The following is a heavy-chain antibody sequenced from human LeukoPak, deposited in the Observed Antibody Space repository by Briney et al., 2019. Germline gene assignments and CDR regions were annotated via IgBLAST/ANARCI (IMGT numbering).Heavy chain of an antibody. Sequence: PGGSLRLSCAASGFTVSSNYMSWVCQAPGKGLEWVSVIYSGGSTYYADSVKGRFTISRDNSKNTLYLQMNSLRAEDTAVYYCAKVGSSSWLDYDYWGQGTLVTVSS. CDR2: IYSGGST. CDR1: GFTVSSNY. J-gene: IGHJ4*02. V-gene: IGHV3-53*01. CDR3: AKVGSSSWLDYDY. D-gene: IGHD6-13*01.